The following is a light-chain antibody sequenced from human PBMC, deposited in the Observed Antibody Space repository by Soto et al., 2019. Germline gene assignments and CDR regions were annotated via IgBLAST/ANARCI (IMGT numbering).Light chain of an antibody. CDR3: SSYTSTTLV. V-gene: IGLV2-14*01. CDR2: EVS. CDR1: SSDVGGYDF. Sequence: QSALTQPASVSGSPGQSVTISCTGTSSDVGGYDFVSWYQHHPGKVPKLMIFEVSKRPSGVSNRFSGSKSGNTASLTISGLQAEDEADYYCSSYTSTTLVFGGGTQLTVL. J-gene: IGLJ2*01.